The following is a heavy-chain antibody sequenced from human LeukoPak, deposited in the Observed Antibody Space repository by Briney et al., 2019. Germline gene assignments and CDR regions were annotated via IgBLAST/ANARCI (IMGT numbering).Heavy chain of an antibody. J-gene: IGHJ3*02. CDR3: ARRVPDSSAPGIAFDI. CDR2: MHYSGDT. D-gene: IGHD3-22*01. V-gene: IGHV4-31*03. CDR1: GGSISYGGYY. Sequence: SQTLSLTRTVSGGSISYGGYYWTWIRQHPGKGLEWIGYMHYSGDTHYNPSLKSRLTISVDTSKNHFSLNLSSVTAADTAMYYCARRVPDSSAPGIAFDIWGQGTMVTVSS.